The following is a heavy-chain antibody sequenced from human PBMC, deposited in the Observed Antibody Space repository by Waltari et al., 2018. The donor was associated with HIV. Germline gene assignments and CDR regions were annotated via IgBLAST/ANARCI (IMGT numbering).Heavy chain of an antibody. CDR3: VRDTNKGVDGFDQ. Sequence: EVQLVESGGGLVQPGGSLRLSCVVSGFSFDDPAMHWVRQVPGKGLEWVSGINWNSLTIGYADSVKGRFTISRDNAKRSLFLQMNSLRDEDTAFYFCVRDTNKGVDGFDQWGQGTLVTVSS. CDR2: INWNSLTI. D-gene: IGHD5-12*01. CDR1: GFSFDDPA. V-gene: IGHV3-9*01. J-gene: IGHJ4*02.